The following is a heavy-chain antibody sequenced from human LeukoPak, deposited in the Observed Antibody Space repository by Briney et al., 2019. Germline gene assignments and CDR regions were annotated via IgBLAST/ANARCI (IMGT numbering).Heavy chain of an antibody. D-gene: IGHD3-3*01. J-gene: IGHJ4*02. V-gene: IGHV1-69*01. CDR2: IIPIFGTA. Sequence: SVKVSCKASGGTFSSYAISWVRQAPGQGLEWMGGIIPIFGTANYAQKFQGRVTITADESTSTAYMELSSLRSEDTAVYYRAREELRFLEWLLFDYWGQGTLVTVSS. CDR3: AREELRFLEWLLFDY. CDR1: GGTFSSYA.